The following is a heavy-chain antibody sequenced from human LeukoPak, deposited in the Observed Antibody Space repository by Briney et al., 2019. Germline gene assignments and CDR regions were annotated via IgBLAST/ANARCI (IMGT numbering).Heavy chain of an antibody. CDR2: ISAYNSDT. V-gene: IGHV1-18*01. CDR1: GYTFTSYG. Sequence: ASVKVSCKASGYTFTSYGISWVRQAPGQGLEWMGWISAYNSDTYYAQKFKDRVTMTRDSSTATVYMEIKSLTFDDTAVYYCARGADANSYHEYNYLDPWGQGTLVTVSS. J-gene: IGHJ5*02. CDR3: ARGADANSYHEYNYLDP. D-gene: IGHD2-2*01.